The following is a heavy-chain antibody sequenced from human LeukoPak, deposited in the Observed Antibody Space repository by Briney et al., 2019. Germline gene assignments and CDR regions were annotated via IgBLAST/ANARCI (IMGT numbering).Heavy chain of an antibody. J-gene: IGHJ6*03. Sequence: SETLSLTSTVAAGSISSGSYYWSWLRQPGWKGLEWIGRIYTSGSTNYNPSRTSRVTISVDTSKNHYSLKLSSVTAADTAVYYCARSPRLMVYAPYYYYYMDVWGKGTTVTVSS. CDR3: ARSPRLMVYAPYYYYYMDV. CDR2: IYTSGST. V-gene: IGHV4-61*02. D-gene: IGHD2-8*01. CDR1: AGSISSGSYY.